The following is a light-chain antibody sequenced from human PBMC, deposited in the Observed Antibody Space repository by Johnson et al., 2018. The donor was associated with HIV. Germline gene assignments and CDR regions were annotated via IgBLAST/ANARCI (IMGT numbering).Light chain of an antibody. CDR1: SSNIGNNY. J-gene: IGLJ1*01. Sequence: QSVLTQPPSVSAAPGQKVTISCSGSSSNIGNNYVSWYQQLPGTAPKLLIYENNKRPSGIPDRFSGSKSGTSAPLRLTRLQTGDEADYYCGTWDSSLSASYVFGTGTKVTVL. CDR2: ENN. V-gene: IGLV1-51*02. CDR3: GTWDSSLSASYV.